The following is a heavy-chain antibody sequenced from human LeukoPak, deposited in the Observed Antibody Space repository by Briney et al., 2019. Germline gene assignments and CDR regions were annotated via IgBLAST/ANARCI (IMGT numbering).Heavy chain of an antibody. CDR3: ARGYCSGGSCPNDYYYYYGMDV. Sequence: SVKVSCKASGYTFTSYYMHWVRQAPGQGLEWMGGIIPIFGTANYAQKFQGRVTITADESTSTAYMELSSLRSEDTAVYYCARGYCSGGSCPNDYYYYYGMDVWGQGTTVTVSS. D-gene: IGHD2-15*01. V-gene: IGHV1-69*13. CDR2: IIPIFGTA. CDR1: GYTFTSYY. J-gene: IGHJ6*02.